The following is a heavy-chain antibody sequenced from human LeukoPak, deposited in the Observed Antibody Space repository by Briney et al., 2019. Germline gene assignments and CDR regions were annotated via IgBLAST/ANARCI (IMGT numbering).Heavy chain of an antibody. Sequence: PGGSLRLSCAASGFTFSSYAMSWVRQAPGKGLEWLSGISGSGASTYYADSVKGRFTISRDNSKNMFYLQMNSLRAGDTAVYYCAKDASGLPRRGWFDPWGQGTLVIVSS. V-gene: IGHV3-23*01. CDR1: GFTFSSYA. D-gene: IGHD3-10*01. CDR2: ISGSGAST. CDR3: AKDASGLPRRGWFDP. J-gene: IGHJ5*02.